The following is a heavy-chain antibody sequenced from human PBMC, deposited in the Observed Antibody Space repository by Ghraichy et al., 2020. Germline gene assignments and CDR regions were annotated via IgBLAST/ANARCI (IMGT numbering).Heavy chain of an antibody. CDR1: GFDFNNYA. CDR3: ARSGVRYCSDGTCYSGAFDV. CDR2: ISDDGGTK. J-gene: IGHJ3*01. V-gene: IGHV3-30-3*01. Sequence: GESLNISCAASGFDFNNYAMHWVRQAPGKGLEWVAVISDDGGTKYYADSVKGRISISRDNSENTVFLQMNSLRDEDTAVYYCARSGVRYCSDGTCYSGAFDVWGQGTTVTVSS. D-gene: IGHD2-15*01.